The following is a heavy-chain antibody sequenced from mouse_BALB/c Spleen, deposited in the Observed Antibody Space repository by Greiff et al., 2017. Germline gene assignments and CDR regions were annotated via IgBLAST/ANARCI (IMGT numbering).Heavy chain of an antibody. CDR2: IDTSDSYT. D-gene: IGHD2-4*01. J-gene: IGHJ4*01. Sequence: QVQLQQPGAELVMPGASVKMSCKASGYTFTDYWMHWVKQRPGQGLEWIGAIDTSDSYTSYNQKFKGKATLTVDESSSTAYMQLSSLTSEDSAVYYCARGLRHYAMDYWGQGTSVTVSS. CDR1: GYTFTDYW. CDR3: ARGLRHYAMDY. V-gene: IGHV1-69*01.